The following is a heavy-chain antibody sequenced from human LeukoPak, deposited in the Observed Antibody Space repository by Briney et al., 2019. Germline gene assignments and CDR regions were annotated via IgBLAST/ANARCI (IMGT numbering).Heavy chain of an antibody. J-gene: IGHJ5*02. CDR1: GFTFDDYA. CDR2: ISWNSGSI. CDR3: AKGAYGDYGGNWFDP. V-gene: IGHV3-9*01. D-gene: IGHD4-17*01. Sequence: GRSLRLSCAASGFTFDDYAMHWVRQAPGKGLEWVSGISWNSGSIGYADSVKGRFTISRDNAKNSLYLQMNSLRAEDTALYYRAKGAYGDYGGNWFDPWGQGTLVTVSS.